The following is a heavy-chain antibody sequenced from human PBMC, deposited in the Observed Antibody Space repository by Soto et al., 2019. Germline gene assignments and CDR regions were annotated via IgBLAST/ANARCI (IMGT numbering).Heavy chain of an antibody. D-gene: IGHD6-19*01. CDR3: ARDLGGWEDY. CDR2: IDAGNGKT. V-gene: IGHV1-3*01. Sequence: ASVKVSCKASGYTFTKYAVHWVRQAPGQRLEWMGWIDAGNGKTKYSQNFQGRFTITRDTSASTAYMELNSLRSGDTAVYYCARDLGGWEDYWGQGTLVTVSS. J-gene: IGHJ4*02. CDR1: GYTFTKYA.